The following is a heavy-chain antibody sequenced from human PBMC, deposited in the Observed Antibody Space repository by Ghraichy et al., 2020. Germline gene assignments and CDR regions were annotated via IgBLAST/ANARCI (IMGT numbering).Heavy chain of an antibody. CDR3: ARGDGPGSYLIDY. V-gene: IGHV3-30*04. D-gene: IGHD3-10*01. CDR1: GFSLSNYA. Sequence: SLNISCAASGFSLSNYAVHWVRQAPGKGLEWVSLISNDGRNERYADSVKGRFTISRDNSKNTLYLQMDSLTSDDTAVYFCARGDGPGSYLIDYWGQGTLVAVSS. J-gene: IGHJ4*02. CDR2: ISNDGRNE.